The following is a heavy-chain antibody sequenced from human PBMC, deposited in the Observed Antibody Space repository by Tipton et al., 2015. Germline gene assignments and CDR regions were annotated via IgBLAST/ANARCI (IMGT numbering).Heavy chain of an antibody. D-gene: IGHD6-19*01. Sequence: TLSLTCTLSGGSISGYYWSWVRQPAGKGLEWIGRVYTNDNIYVNPSLKSRVTISADTSKNQFSLKMTSVTAADTAVYYCARAVAGTFDYWGQGTLVTVSS. CDR1: GGSISGYY. J-gene: IGHJ4*02. V-gene: IGHV4-4*07. CDR3: ARAVAGTFDY. CDR2: VYTNDNI.